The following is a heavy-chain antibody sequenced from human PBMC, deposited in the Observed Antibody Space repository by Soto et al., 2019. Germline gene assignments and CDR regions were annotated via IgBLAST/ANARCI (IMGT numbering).Heavy chain of an antibody. D-gene: IGHD4-4*01. CDR3: ARDAFRGLHKIHGGFDY. V-gene: IGHV3-7*01. CDR1: GFTFSSYW. J-gene: IGHJ4*02. Sequence: GESLKISCAASGFTFSSYWMSWVRQAPGKGLEWVANIKQDGSEKYYVDSVKGRFTISRDNAKNSLYLQMNSLRAEDTAVYYCARDAFRGLHKIHGGFDYWGQGTLVTVSS. CDR2: IKQDGSEK.